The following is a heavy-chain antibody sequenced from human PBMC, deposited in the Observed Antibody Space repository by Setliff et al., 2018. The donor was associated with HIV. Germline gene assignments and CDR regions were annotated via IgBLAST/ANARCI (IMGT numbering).Heavy chain of an antibody. CDR1: GYSFSTYW. V-gene: IGHV5-51*01. CDR3: ASLSGYSGDAFDV. D-gene: IGHD3-22*01. J-gene: IGHJ3*01. Sequence: GESLKISCQGSGYSFSTYWIGWVRQMPGKGLEWMGIMYPGTSTTKYSPSFQGQVTISADKSISTTYSQWSSLKASDTAMYYCASLSGYSGDAFDVWGQGTMVTVSS. CDR2: MYPGTSTT.